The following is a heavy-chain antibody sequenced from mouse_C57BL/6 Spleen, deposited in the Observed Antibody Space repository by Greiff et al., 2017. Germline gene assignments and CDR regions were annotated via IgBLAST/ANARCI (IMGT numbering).Heavy chain of an antibody. CDR1: GYTFTSYW. Sequence: VQLQQPGAELVKPGASVKMSCKASGYTFTSYWITWVKQRPGHGLEWIGDLYPGSGSTNYNEKFKSKATLTVDTSSSTAYMQLSSLTSEDSAVYYCARARDGYDGFAYWGQGTLVTVSA. J-gene: IGHJ3*01. CDR3: ARARDGYDGFAY. CDR2: LYPGSGST. V-gene: IGHV1-55*01. D-gene: IGHD2-2*01.